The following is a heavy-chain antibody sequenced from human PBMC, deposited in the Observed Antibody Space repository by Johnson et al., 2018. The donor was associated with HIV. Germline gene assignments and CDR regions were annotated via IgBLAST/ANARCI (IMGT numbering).Heavy chain of an antibody. CDR3: SRSIAASGRDAVDM. CDR1: GFTVSSNY. J-gene: IGHJ3*02. D-gene: IGHD6-13*01. Sequence: MLLVESGGGLIQPGGSLRLSCAASGFTVSSNYMSWVRQAPGKGLEWVSVIYSGGSAYYADSVKGRFTISRDNSKNTLDLQMNSLRAEDTAVYYCSRSIAASGRDAVDMWGQGTMVTVSS. CDR2: IYSGGSA. V-gene: IGHV3-53*01.